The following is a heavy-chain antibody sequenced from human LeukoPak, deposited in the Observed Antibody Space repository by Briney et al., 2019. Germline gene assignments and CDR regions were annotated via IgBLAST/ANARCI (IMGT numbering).Heavy chain of an antibody. J-gene: IGHJ4*02. CDR1: GFSLSDYE. Sequence: GESLKISCAASGFSLSDYEMNWVRQTPDKGLEWVSYIGRGGRAIYYADSVKGRFTISRDDAQNTLHLQMRSLRVEDTAVYYCATLGPTWGQGTLVTVSS. V-gene: IGHV3-48*03. CDR3: ATLGPT. CDR2: IGRGGRAI. D-gene: IGHD1-26*01.